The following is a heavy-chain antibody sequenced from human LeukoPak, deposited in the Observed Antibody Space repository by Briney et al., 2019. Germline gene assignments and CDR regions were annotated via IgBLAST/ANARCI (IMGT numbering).Heavy chain of an antibody. Sequence: GGSLRLSCAASGLTFSSYAMSWVRQAPGKGLEWVSAISGSGGSTYYADSVKGRFTISRDNSKNTLYLQMNSLRAEDTAVYYCARTGMRLRFLEWLLPRYYFDYWGQGTLVTVSS. CDR3: ARTGMRLRFLEWLLPRYYFDY. V-gene: IGHV3-23*01. D-gene: IGHD3-3*01. CDR2: ISGSGGST. J-gene: IGHJ4*02. CDR1: GLTFSSYA.